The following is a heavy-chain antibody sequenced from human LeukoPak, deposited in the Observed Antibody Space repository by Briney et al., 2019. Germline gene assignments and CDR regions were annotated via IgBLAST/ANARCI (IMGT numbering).Heavy chain of an antibody. CDR3: ASGPPFLKYFEY. J-gene: IGHJ4*02. D-gene: IGHD3-3*01. Sequence: GGSLRLSCAASGFTFSTYVMNWFRQAPGKGLEWVSTISVGAEYIFYADSVKGRFIISRDDSNNALYLQMHSLRAEDTALYYSASGPPFLKYFEYWGQGTLVTVSS. V-gene: IGHV3-23*01. CDR1: GFTFSTYV. CDR2: ISVGAEYI.